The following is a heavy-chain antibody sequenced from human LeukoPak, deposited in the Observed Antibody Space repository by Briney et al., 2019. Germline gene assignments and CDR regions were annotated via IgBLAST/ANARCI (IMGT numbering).Heavy chain of an antibody. CDR3: ARAGIAAPFDF. CDR2: INPNSDDT. J-gene: IGHJ4*02. D-gene: IGHD6-13*01. V-gene: IGHV1-2*02. Sequence: ASVTVSCKASGYTFTGYYMHWVRQAPGQGLEWLGWINPNSDDTNYAQKFQGRVTMTRDTSISTAYMEMSSLRSDDTAVYYCARAGIAAPFDFWGQGTLVTVDS. CDR1: GYTFTGYY.